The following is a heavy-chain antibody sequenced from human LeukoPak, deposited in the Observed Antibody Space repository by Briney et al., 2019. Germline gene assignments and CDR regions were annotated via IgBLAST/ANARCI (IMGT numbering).Heavy chain of an antibody. CDR2: ISTYNSSP. J-gene: IGHJ3*02. V-gene: IGHV1-18*04. Sequence: GASVKVSCKTSGYTFTDYYIHWVRQAPGQGLEWMGWISTYNSSPYYAQKFQGRVTMATDTSTNTAYMELRSLRSDDTAMYYCARVKGGTTAATFDIWGQGTAVTVSS. D-gene: IGHD1-26*01. CDR3: ARVKGGTTAATFDI. CDR1: GYTFTDYY.